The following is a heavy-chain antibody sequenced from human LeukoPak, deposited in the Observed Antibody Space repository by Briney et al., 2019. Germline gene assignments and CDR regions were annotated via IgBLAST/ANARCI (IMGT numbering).Heavy chain of an antibody. J-gene: IGHJ4*02. CDR1: GFTFSSYS. CDR2: ISSSSSYI. Sequence: GGSLRLSCAASGFTFSSYSMNWVRQAPGKRLEWVSSISSSSSYIYYADSVKGRFTISRDNAKNSLYLQMNSLRAEDTAVYYCARASSGWYWDWGQGTLVTVSS. V-gene: IGHV3-21*01. D-gene: IGHD6-19*01. CDR3: ARASSGWYWD.